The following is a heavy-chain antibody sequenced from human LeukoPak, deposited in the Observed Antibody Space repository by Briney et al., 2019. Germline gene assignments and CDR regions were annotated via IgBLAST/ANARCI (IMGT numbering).Heavy chain of an antibody. CDR3: AVGIDLYDAFDI. Sequence: ASVEVSCKASGGTFSSYAISWVRQAPGQGLEWMGRIIPILGIANYAQKFQGRVTITADKSTSTAYMELSSLRSEDTAVYYCAVGIDLYDAFDIWGQGTMVTVSS. CDR2: IIPILGIA. V-gene: IGHV1-69*04. CDR1: GGTFSSYA. D-gene: IGHD2-21*01. J-gene: IGHJ3*02.